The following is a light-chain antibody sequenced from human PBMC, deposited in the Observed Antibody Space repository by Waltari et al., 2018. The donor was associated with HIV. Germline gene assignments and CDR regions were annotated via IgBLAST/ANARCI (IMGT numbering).Light chain of an antibody. Sequence: QSALPHPPPASGTPGLRDTFSCPGTSPIQGLNYVIWYQSFPGTAPKLLIYRNNQRPSRVPDRFSGSKSRASGSLAIGGRRSEDENNYYCAAWDDSLSGLVFGGGTKLTVL. CDR1: SPIQGLNY. V-gene: IGLV1-47*01. J-gene: IGLJ3*02. CDR2: RNN. CDR3: AAWDDSLSGLV.